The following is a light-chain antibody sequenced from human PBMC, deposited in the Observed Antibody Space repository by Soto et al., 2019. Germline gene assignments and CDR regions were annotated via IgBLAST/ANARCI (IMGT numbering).Light chain of an antibody. J-gene: IGKJ1*01. Sequence: ETVLTQSPGTLSLSPGERATLSCRASQTIRRNYLAWYRQTPGQAPRLLIYGASNRATGIADRVSGSGSGTDFTLISSRREPEDFALYYWQQYGSSPWTFGQGTKVEIK. CDR1: QTIRRNY. CDR3: QQYGSSPWT. V-gene: IGKV3-20*01. CDR2: GAS.